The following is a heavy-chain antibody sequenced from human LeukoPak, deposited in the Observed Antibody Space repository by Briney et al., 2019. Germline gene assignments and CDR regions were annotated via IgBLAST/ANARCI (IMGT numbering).Heavy chain of an antibody. CDR1: GGSISSYY. CDR2: IYYSGST. V-gene: IGHV4-59*12. J-gene: IGHJ3*02. Sequence: PSETLSLTCTVSGGSISSYYWSWIRQPPGRGLEWIGYIYYSGSTNYNPSLKSRVTISVDRSKNQFSLKLSSVTAADTAVYYCARESGEFSDAFDIWGQGTMVTVSS. D-gene: IGHD5-12*01. CDR3: ARESGEFSDAFDI.